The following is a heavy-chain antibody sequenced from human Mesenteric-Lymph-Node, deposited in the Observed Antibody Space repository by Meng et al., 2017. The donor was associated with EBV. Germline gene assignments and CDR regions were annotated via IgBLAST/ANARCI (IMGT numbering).Heavy chain of an antibody. V-gene: IGHV4-34*02. CDR1: GEAFSDYY. Sequence: QGQFKQWGEGLLKPSETLSLTCAVYGEAFSDYYWTWIRQTPGKGLEWIGEVHRSGSTNYNPSLKSRVIISIDTSKNQFSLKLTSVTAADTAVYYCARALYSNSYYGSLSYWGLGTLVTVSS. CDR3: ARALYSNSYYGSLSY. D-gene: IGHD3-10*01. J-gene: IGHJ4*02. CDR2: VHRSGST.